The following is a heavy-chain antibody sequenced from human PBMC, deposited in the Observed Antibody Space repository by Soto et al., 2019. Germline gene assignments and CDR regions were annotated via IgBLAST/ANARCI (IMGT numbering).Heavy chain of an antibody. CDR2: ISYDGSNK. CDR1: GFTFSSYG. CDR3: ARRGSAYNWFDP. Sequence: PGGSLRLSCAASGFTFSSYGMHWVRQAPGKGPEWVAVISYDGSNKYYADSVKGRFTISRDNAKNTLYLQMSNLGAEDTAVYYCARRGSAYNWFDPWGQGT. D-gene: IGHD2-15*01. J-gene: IGHJ5*02. V-gene: IGHV3-30*03.